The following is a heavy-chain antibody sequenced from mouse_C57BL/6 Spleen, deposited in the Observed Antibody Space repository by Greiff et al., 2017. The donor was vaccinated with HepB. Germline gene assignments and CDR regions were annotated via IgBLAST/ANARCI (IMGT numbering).Heavy chain of an antibody. CDR2: IDPENGDT. CDR3: TRVVPTVVVPFDY. Sequence: VQLKESGAELVRPGASVKLSCTASGFNIKDDYMHWVKQRPEQGLEWIGWIDPENGDTEYASKFQGKATITADTSSNTAYLPLSSLTSEDTAVYYCTRVVPTVVVPFDYWGQGTTLTVSS. D-gene: IGHD1-1*01. V-gene: IGHV14-4*01. CDR1: GFNIKDDY. J-gene: IGHJ2*01.